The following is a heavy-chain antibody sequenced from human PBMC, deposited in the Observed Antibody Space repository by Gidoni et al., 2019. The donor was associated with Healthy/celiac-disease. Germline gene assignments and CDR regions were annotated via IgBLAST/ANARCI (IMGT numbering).Heavy chain of an antibody. J-gene: IGHJ4*02. V-gene: IGHV3-23*01. Sequence: EAQLLESGGGLVQPGGSLRLSCAASGFTFSSYAMSWVRQAPGKGLEWVSAISGSGGSTYYADSVKGRFTISRDNSKNTLYLQMNSLRAEDTAVYDCAKGPKVAGTGGGYWGQGTLVTVSS. CDR1: GFTFSSYA. CDR3: AKGPKVAGTGGGY. CDR2: ISGSGGST. D-gene: IGHD6-19*01.